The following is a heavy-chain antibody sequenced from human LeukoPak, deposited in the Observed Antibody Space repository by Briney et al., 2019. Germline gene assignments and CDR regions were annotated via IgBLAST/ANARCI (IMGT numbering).Heavy chain of an antibody. V-gene: IGHV3-23*01. CDR2: ISGSGGSR. CDR1: GFTFSSYA. CDR3: AKELYGDHVGWFDP. J-gene: IGHJ5*02. D-gene: IGHD4-17*01. Sequence: GSLRLSCAASGFTFSSYAMSWVRQAPGKGLEGVSAISGSGGSRYYADSVKCRFTISRDNSKNTLYLQMNSLRAEDTAVYYCAKELYGDHVGWFDPWGQGTLVTVSS.